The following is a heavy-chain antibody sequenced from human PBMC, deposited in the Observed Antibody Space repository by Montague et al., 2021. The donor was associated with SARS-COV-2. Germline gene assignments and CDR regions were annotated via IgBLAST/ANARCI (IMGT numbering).Heavy chain of an antibody. CDR2: ITLDSGTL. CDR3: AKDFDYYDSSGYFDY. V-gene: IGHV3-9*01. CDR1: GFTFGDHA. Sequence: SLRLSCAASGFTFGDHAMHWVRQAPGKGPEWISGITLDSGTLGYADSVKGRFAISRDNAKNSLYLQMNSLRVEDTALYYCAKDFDYYDSSGYFDYWGQGTLVTVSS. D-gene: IGHD3-22*01. J-gene: IGHJ4*02.